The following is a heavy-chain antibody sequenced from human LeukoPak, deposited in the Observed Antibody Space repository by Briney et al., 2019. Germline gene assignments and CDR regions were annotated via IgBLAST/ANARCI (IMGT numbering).Heavy chain of an antibody. Sequence: GGSLRLSCAASGFTFSSYWMDWVRRAPGKGLEWVANINQDGSEKHYLDSVKGRFTISRNNAKNSLYLQMNSLRAEDTATYFCTRSLDYWGQGIQVTVSP. CDR3: TRSLDY. J-gene: IGHJ4*02. V-gene: IGHV3-7*01. CDR1: GFTFSSYW. CDR2: INQDGSEK.